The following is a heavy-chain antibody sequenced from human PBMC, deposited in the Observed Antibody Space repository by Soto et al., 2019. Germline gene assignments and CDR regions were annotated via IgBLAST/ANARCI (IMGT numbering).Heavy chain of an antibody. D-gene: IGHD3-22*01. V-gene: IGHV3-30*18. CDR3: AKADDSSGYGAFDI. J-gene: IGHJ3*02. Sequence: GGSLRLSCAASGFTFSSYGMHWVRQAPGKGLEWVAVISYDGSNKYYADSVKGRLTISRDNSKNTLYLQMNSLRAEDTAVYYCAKADDSSGYGAFDIWGQGTMVTVSS. CDR2: ISYDGSNK. CDR1: GFTFSSYG.